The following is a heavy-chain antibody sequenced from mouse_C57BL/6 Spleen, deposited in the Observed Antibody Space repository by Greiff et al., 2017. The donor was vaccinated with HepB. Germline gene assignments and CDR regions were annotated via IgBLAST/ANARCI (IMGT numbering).Heavy chain of an antibody. V-gene: IGHV1-52*01. CDR2: IDPSDSET. Sequence: QVQLQQPGAELVRPGSSVKLSCKASGYTFTSYWMHWVKQRPIQGLEWIGNIDPSDSETHYNQKFKDKATLTVDKSSSTAYMQLSSLSSEDSAVYYCASGETAQATFAYWGQGTLVTVSA. CDR3: ASGETAQATFAY. CDR1: GYTFTSYW. J-gene: IGHJ3*01. D-gene: IGHD3-2*02.